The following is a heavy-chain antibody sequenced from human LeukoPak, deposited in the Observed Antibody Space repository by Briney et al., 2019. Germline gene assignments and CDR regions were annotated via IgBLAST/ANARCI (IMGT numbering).Heavy chain of an antibody. V-gene: IGHV4-59*08. D-gene: IGHD2/OR15-2a*01. CDR3: TRHRPVITPANFDY. J-gene: IGHJ4*02. CDR2: TYYSVRT. Sequence: PETLSLTCSVPGGSTSSYYRSWIRQPPRKGLEWVGYTYYSVRTNYNPSLKSRATLPVATSKNQSSLNLTSVTAAPTAVYYITRHRPVITPANFDYWGEGTLVTVSS. CDR1: GGSTSSYY.